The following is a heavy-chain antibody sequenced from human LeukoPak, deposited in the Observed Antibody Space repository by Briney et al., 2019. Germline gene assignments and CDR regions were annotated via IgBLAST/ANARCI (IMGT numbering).Heavy chain of an antibody. CDR1: GYTFIGYY. D-gene: IGHD3-10*01. V-gene: IGHV1-2*02. J-gene: IGHJ4*02. Sequence: ASVKVSCKASGYTFIGYYMYWVRQAPGQGLEWMGWINPNSGGTNYAQKFQGRVTMTRDTSITTAYMELNRLRSDDTAVYYCASPQLGSGSYYADYWGQGTLVTVSS. CDR3: ASPQLGSGSYYADY. CDR2: INPNSGGT.